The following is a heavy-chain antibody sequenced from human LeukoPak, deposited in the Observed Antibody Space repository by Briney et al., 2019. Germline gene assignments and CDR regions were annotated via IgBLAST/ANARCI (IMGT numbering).Heavy chain of an antibody. CDR1: GGTFSGYS. Sequence: GASVKVSCKASGGTFSGYSMSWVRQAPGQGLEWMGGIIPNFGTANYAQKFQGRVTITGDKSTSTAYMELSRLRSEDTAVYYCAVGGRYGSERSYYYYYMDVWGKGTTVTISS. V-gene: IGHV1-69*06. D-gene: IGHD3-10*01. CDR2: IIPNFGTA. CDR3: AVGGRYGSERSYYYYYMDV. J-gene: IGHJ6*03.